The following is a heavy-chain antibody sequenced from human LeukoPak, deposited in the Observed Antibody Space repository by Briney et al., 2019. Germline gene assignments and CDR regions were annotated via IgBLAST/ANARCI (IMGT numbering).Heavy chain of an antibody. V-gene: IGHV3-21*01. Sequence: GGSLRLSCAASGFTFSSYSMNWVRQAPGKGLEWVSSISSSSSYIYYADSVKGRFTISRDNAKNSLYLQMNSLRAEDTAVYYCAKDTLLTPKIVVVPADTQTTAIHMDVWGRGTTVTVSS. J-gene: IGHJ6*03. CDR1: GFTFSSYS. D-gene: IGHD2-2*01. CDR2: ISSSSSYI. CDR3: AKDTLLTPKIVVVPADTQTTAIHMDV.